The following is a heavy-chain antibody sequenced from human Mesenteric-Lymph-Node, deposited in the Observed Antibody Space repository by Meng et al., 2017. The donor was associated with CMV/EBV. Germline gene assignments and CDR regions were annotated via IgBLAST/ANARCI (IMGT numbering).Heavy chain of an antibody. D-gene: IGHD1-1*01. CDR1: GYSFTGYS. J-gene: IGHJ5*02. CDR2: ISPNTGDT. CDR3: GRGQQTFDP. V-gene: IGHV1-2*06. Sequence: QVQLVQSGAEVKKSGASVKVSCMASGYSFTGYSIHWVRQAPGQGLEWMGRISPNTGDTIYEENFQGRVTMTRDTSINTAYMELSSLTSDDTAVYYCGRGQQTFDPWGQGTLVTVSS.